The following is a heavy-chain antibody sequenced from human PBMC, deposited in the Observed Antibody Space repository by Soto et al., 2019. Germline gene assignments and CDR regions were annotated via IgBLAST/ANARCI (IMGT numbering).Heavy chain of an antibody. D-gene: IGHD3-3*01. J-gene: IGHJ5*02. CDR1: GGSFSGYY. CDR2: INHSGST. CDR3: ARSYDFWSGYYRGPRFDP. V-gene: IGHV4-34*01. Sequence: SETLSLTCAVYGGSFSGYYWSWIRQPPGKGLEWIGEINHSGSTNYNPSLKSRVTISVDTSKNQFSLKLGAVTAADTAVYYCARSYDFWSGYYRGPRFDPWGQGTLVTV.